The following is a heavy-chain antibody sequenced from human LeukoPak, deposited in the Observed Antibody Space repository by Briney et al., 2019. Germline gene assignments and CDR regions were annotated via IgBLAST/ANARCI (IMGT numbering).Heavy chain of an antibody. Sequence: EASVKVSCKASGYTFTSYGISWVRQAPGQGLEWMGWISAYNGNTNYAQKLQGRVTMTTDTSTSTAYMELRSLRSDDTAVYYCARDPNYYGSGFYGYWGQGTLVTVSS. D-gene: IGHD3-10*01. CDR1: GYTFTSYG. CDR3: ARDPNYYGSGFYGY. V-gene: IGHV1-18*01. CDR2: ISAYNGNT. J-gene: IGHJ4*02.